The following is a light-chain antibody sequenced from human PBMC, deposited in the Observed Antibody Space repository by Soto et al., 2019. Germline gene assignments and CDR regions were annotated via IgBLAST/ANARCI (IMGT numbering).Light chain of an antibody. CDR3: CSYAGSPYV. J-gene: IGLJ1*01. V-gene: IGLV2-11*01. Sequence: QSALTQPRSVSGSPGQSVTISCTGTRSDVGEYDYVSWYQQHPGKAPKLMIFDVSERPSGVPDRFSGSKTGNTASLTISGLQAEDEADYYCCSYAGSPYVFGTGTKLTVL. CDR2: DVS. CDR1: RSDVGEYDY.